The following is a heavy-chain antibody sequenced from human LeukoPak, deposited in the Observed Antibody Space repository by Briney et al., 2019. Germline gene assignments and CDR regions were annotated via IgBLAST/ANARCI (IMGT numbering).Heavy chain of an antibody. Sequence: ASVKVSCMASGYTFTSYGISWVRQAPGQGLEWMGWISAYNGNTNYAQKLQGRVTMTTDTSTTTAYMELRSLRSDDTAVYYCATFHYYYGMDVWGQGTTVTVSS. CDR1: GYTFTSYG. J-gene: IGHJ6*02. D-gene: IGHD2/OR15-2a*01. CDR3: ATFHYYYGMDV. CDR2: ISAYNGNT. V-gene: IGHV1-18*01.